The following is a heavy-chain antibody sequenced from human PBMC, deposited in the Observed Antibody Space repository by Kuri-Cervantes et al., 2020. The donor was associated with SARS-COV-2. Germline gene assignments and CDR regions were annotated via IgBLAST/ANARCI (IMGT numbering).Heavy chain of an antibody. Sequence: GESLKISCAASGFTFNNYAMHWVRQAPGGGLEWVALISCDGNKKYYADSVKGRYSISRDNSRDTLFLRMDSLQPGDTAVFYCARERLGGGSPLYYYYMDVWGKGTAVTVSS. V-gene: IGHV3-30*04. D-gene: IGHD3-16*01. J-gene: IGHJ6*03. CDR3: ARERLGGGSPLYYYYMDV. CDR1: GFTFNNYA. CDR2: ISCDGNKK.